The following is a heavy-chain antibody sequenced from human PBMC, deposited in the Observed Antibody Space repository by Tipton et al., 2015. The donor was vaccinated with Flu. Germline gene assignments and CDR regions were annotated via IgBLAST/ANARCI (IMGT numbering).Heavy chain of an antibody. CDR3: AFKGNRYGWEANDY. J-gene: IGHJ4*02. V-gene: IGHV4-34*01. CDR1: GGSYSGYY. D-gene: IGHD5-18*01. CDR2: INHSGTT. Sequence: TLSLTCAVYGGSYSGYYWGWIRQPPGKGLGWIGEINHSGTTNYNPSLKSRLTISVDTSNKQFSLKLSSVTAADTAVYYCAFKGNRYGWEANDYSGPGPLITVSS.